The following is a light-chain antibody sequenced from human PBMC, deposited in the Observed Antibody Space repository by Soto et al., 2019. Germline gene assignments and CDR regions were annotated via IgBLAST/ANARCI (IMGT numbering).Light chain of an antibody. Sequence: DIVMTQSPDSLAVSLGERATINCKSSQSVLYSSNSENYLAWYQQKPGQPPKLLIYWASTRESGVPHRSSGSGSGTDFTLTISSLQAEDVAVYYCHQYYNTPHTFGQGPKLEIK. CDR1: QSVLYSSNSENY. CDR3: HQYYNTPHT. CDR2: WAS. J-gene: IGKJ2*01. V-gene: IGKV4-1*01.